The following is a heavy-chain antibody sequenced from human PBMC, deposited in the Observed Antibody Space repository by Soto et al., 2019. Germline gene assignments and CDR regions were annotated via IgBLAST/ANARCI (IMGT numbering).Heavy chain of an antibody. Sequence: QVQLVQSGAEVKKPGASVKVSCKASGYTFTSYYMHWVRQAPGQGLEWMGIINPSGGSTSYAQKFQGRXTMXRXAATSTVYMELSSLRSEDTAVYYCARMVRTRYGMDVWGQGTTVTVSS. J-gene: IGHJ6*02. CDR3: ARMVRTRYGMDV. V-gene: IGHV1-46*03. CDR2: INPSGGST. CDR1: GYTFTSYY. D-gene: IGHD3-10*01.